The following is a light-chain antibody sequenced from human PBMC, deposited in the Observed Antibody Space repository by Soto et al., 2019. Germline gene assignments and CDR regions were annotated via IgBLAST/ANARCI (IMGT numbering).Light chain of an antibody. J-gene: IGKJ2*01. V-gene: IGKV3-15*01. Sequence: EIVMTQSPATLSVSPGGSATLSCRASQHVSSNFAWYRQNPGQAPTLLIYRASTRATGIPARFSGSGSGTEFTLTISSLQSEDFAVYYSQQYNNWPYTFRQGTKLEIK. CDR1: QHVSSN. CDR3: QQYNNWPYT. CDR2: RAS.